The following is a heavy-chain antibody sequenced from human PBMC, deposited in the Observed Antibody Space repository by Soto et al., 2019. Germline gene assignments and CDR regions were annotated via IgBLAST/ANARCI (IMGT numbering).Heavy chain of an antibody. CDR2: IYYSGST. CDR1: GGSISSGGNY. J-gene: IGHJ4*02. V-gene: IGHV4-31*03. D-gene: IGHD1-20*01. Sequence: QVQLQESGPGLVKPSQTLSLTCTVSGGSISSGGNYWSWIRQHPGKGLEYIGYIYYSGSTYYNPSLMRRVSISVDTSKNQFALKLSSVTAADTAVYYCAGDTGITGGYFDYWGQGTLVTVSS. CDR3: AGDTGITGGYFDY.